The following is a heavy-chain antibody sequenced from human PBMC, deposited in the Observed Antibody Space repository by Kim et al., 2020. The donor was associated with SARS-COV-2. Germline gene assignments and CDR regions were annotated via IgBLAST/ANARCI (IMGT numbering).Heavy chain of an antibody. D-gene: IGHD2-15*01. CDR1: GYTFTSYA. CDR3: AREVEVVVVADTHWYFDL. V-gene: IGHV7-4-1*02. Sequence: ASVKVSCKASGYTFTSYAMNWVRQAPGQGLEWMGWINTNTGNPTYAQGFTGRFVFSLDTSVSTAYLQISSLKAEDTAVYYCAREVEVVVVADTHWYFDLWGRGTLVTVSS. CDR2: INTNTGNP. J-gene: IGHJ2*01.